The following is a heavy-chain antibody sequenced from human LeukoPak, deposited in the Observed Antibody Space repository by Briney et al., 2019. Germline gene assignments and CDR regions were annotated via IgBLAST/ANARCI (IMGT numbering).Heavy chain of an antibody. CDR3: ARSPNWDFDL. J-gene: IGHJ2*01. V-gene: IGHV4-31*03. CDR1: GGSIRIGGFY. Sequence: SETLSLTCTVSGGSIRIGGFYWSWIRQYPGTGLEWIGYIFYTGNTHYNPSLQSRVAISIDTSKNQFSLKLTSVTAADTAVYYCARSPNWDFDLWGRGNLVTVSS. CDR2: IFYTGNT.